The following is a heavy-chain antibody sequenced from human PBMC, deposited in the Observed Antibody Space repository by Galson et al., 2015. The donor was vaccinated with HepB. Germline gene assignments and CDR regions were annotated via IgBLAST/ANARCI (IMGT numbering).Heavy chain of an antibody. D-gene: IGHD5-18*01. Sequence: SLRLSCAASGFTFSSYAMSWVRQAPGKGLEWVPAISGSGGSTYYADSVKGRFTISRDNSKNTLYLQMNSLRAEDTAVYYCAKGYSYGSPYGMDVWGQGTTVTVSS. CDR3: AKGYSYGSPYGMDV. CDR2: ISGSGGST. J-gene: IGHJ6*02. V-gene: IGHV3-23*01. CDR1: GFTFSSYA.